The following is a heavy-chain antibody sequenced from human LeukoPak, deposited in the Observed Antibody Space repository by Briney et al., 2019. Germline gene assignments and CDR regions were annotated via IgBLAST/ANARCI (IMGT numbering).Heavy chain of an antibody. Sequence: PGGSLRLSCAASGFTFSSYEMNWVRQAPGEGLEWVSYISSSGSTIYYADSVKGRFTISRDNAKNSLYLQMNSLRAEDTAVYYCAREEIFYPDHGMDVWGQGTTVTVSS. CDR1: GFTFSSYE. V-gene: IGHV3-48*03. CDR2: ISSSGSTI. J-gene: IGHJ6*02. CDR3: AREEIFYPDHGMDV. D-gene: IGHD3-9*01.